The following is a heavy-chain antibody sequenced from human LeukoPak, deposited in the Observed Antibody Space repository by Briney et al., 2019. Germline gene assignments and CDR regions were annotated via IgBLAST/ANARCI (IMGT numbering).Heavy chain of an antibody. Sequence: SETLSLTCTVSGGSISSGGYYWSWIRQHPGKGLEWIGYIYYSGSTYYNPSLKSRVTISVDTSKNQFSLKLSSVTAADTAVYYCARVGRSSYGAFDYWGQGTLVTVSS. CDR1: GGSISSGGYY. V-gene: IGHV4-31*03. CDR3: ARVGRSSYGAFDY. CDR2: IYYSGST. D-gene: IGHD4-17*01. J-gene: IGHJ4*02.